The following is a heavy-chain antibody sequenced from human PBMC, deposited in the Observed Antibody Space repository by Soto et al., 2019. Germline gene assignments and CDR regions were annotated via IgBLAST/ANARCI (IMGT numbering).Heavy chain of an antibody. CDR3: ARDPDSSSWVDY. CDR1: GFTFSSYS. Sequence: PGGSLRLSCAASGFTFSSYSMNWVRQAPGKGLEWVSSISSSSSYIYYADSVKGRFTISRDNAKNSLYLQMNSLRAEDTAVYYCARDPDSSSWVDYWGQGTLVTVSS. D-gene: IGHD6-13*01. CDR2: ISSSSSYI. J-gene: IGHJ4*02. V-gene: IGHV3-21*01.